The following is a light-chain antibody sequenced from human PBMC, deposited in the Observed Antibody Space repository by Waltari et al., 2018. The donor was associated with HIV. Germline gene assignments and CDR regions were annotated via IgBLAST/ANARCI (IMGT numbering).Light chain of an antibody. J-gene: IGLJ3*02. CDR3: SSYTNKYTWV. CDR2: KFS. Sequence: QSALTQPASVSGSPGQSIPISCTGTTSDIGEYNYVHWFQHHPAEPPKLIIFKFSNRPSGVSTRFSGSKSGNTASLTVSGLQPEDEADYYCSSYTNKYTWVFGGGTKLTVL. CDR1: TSDIGEYNY. V-gene: IGLV2-14*01.